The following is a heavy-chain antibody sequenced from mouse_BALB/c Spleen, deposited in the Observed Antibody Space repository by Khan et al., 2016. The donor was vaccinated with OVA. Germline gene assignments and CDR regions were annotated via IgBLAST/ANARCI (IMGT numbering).Heavy chain of an antibody. D-gene: IGHD1-1*01. CDR3: ATSYYYGYYFDY. V-gene: IGHV5-17*02. CDR1: GFTFSSYG. Sequence: EVMLVESGGGLVQPGGSRKLSCAASGFTFSSYGMHWVRQAPAKGLEWVAYISGDSSTIYYVDTVKGRFTISRDNPKNTLFLQMTSLMSEDTAMYYCATSYYYGYYFDYWGPGTTLTVSS. J-gene: IGHJ2*01. CDR2: ISGDSSTI.